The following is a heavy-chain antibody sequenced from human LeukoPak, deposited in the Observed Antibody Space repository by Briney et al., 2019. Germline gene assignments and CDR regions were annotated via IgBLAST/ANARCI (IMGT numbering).Heavy chain of an antibody. Sequence: ASVKVSCKASGYPFNNYDTNWVRQATGQGLEWMGWMNPHSGKTGYAQNFQGRVTMTRDTSINTAYMELSSLRSEDTAVYYCARLSSHCGDYKVDPWGQGTLVTVSS. D-gene: IGHD4-17*01. CDR2: MNPHSGKT. J-gene: IGHJ5*02. V-gene: IGHV1-8*01. CDR3: ARLSSHCGDYKVDP. CDR1: GYPFNNYD.